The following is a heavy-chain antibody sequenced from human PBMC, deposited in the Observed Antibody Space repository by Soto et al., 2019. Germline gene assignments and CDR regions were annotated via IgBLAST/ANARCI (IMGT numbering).Heavy chain of an antibody. D-gene: IGHD3-9*01. CDR3: AKNILTGSYYYYGMDV. V-gene: IGHV3-30*18. J-gene: IGHJ6*02. Sequence: QPGGSLRLSCAASGFTFSSYGMHWVRQAPGKGLEWVAVISYDGSNKYYADSVKGRFTISRDNSKNTLYLQMNSLRAEDTAVYYCAKNILTGSYYYYGMDVWGQGTTVTVSS. CDR1: GFTFSSYG. CDR2: ISYDGSNK.